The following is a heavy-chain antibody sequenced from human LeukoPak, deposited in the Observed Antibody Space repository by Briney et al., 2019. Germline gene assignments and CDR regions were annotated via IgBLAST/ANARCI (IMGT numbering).Heavy chain of an antibody. CDR1: GYTFTSYD. D-gene: IGHD2-2*02. V-gene: IGHV1-8*03. CDR2: MNPNSGNT. CDR3: ARRGCSSTSCYNNWFDP. Sequence: ASVKVSCKASGYTFTSYDINWVRQATGQGLEWMGWMNPNSGNTGYAQKFQGSVTITRNTSISTAYMELSSLRSEDTAVYYCARRGCSSTSCYNNWFDPWGQGTLVTVSS. J-gene: IGHJ5*02.